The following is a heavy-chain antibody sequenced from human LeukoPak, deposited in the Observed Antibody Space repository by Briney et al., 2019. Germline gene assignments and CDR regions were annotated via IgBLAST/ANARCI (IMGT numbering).Heavy chain of an antibody. V-gene: IGHV1-2*02. CDR3: AREGRGVASAIRY. CDR2: INPNSGGT. J-gene: IGHJ4*02. Sequence: VASVKVSCKASGYTFTGYYMHWVRQAPGQGLEWMGWINPNSGGTNYAQKFQGRVTMTRDTSISTAYMELSRLRSDDTAVYYCAREGRGVASAIRYWGQGTLVTVSS. D-gene: IGHD2-15*01. CDR1: GYTFTGYY.